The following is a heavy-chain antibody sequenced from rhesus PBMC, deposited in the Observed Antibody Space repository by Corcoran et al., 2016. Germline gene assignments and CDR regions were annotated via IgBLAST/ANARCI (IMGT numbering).Heavy chain of an antibody. V-gene: IGHV4-169*02. CDR2: IEGSGSST. J-gene: IGHJ2*01. D-gene: IGHD2-39*01. CDR1: GGSISSSY. CDR3: ASVVYASWYFDL. Sequence: QLQLQESGPGLVKPSETLSVTCAVSGGSISSSYWSWIRQAPGKGLEWIGDIEGSGSSTNYNPSLKSRVTLSVDTSKNQLSLKLSSVTAADTAVYYCASVVYASWYFDLWGPGTPITISS.